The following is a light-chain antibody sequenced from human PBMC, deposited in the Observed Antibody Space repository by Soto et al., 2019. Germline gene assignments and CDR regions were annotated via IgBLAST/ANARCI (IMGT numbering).Light chain of an antibody. CDR3: QQYGSSVQ. V-gene: IGKV3-20*01. CDR2: GAS. J-gene: IGKJ4*02. CDR1: QSVTSKY. Sequence: EIVLTQSPDTLSLSPGERATLSCRASQSVTSKYLAWYQQKPGQAPRLLIHGASNRATGIPDRFSGSGSGTDFTLSISRLEPEDFALYYCQQYGSSVQFGGGTKVEIK.